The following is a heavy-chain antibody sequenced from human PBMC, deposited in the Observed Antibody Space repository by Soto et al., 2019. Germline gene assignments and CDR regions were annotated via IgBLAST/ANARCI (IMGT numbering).Heavy chain of an antibody. Sequence: GASVKVSCKASGYTFTSYDINWVRQATGQGLEWMGWMNPNSGNTGYAQKFQGRVTMTRNTSISTAYMELSSLRSEDTAVYYCARDRRTMIVVVTSYYYYGMDVWGQGTTVTVSS. CDR1: GYTFTSYD. CDR3: ARDRRTMIVVVTSYYYYGMDV. J-gene: IGHJ6*02. CDR2: MNPNSGNT. V-gene: IGHV1-8*01. D-gene: IGHD3-22*01.